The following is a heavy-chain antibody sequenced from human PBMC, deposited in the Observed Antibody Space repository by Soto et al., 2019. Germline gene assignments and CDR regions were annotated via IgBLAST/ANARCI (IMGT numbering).Heavy chain of an antibody. CDR2: ISGSSGYT. CDR1: GFTFSDSY. CDR3: AKDRGGYGPPDV. D-gene: IGHD3-10*01. J-gene: IGHJ6*02. V-gene: IGHV3-11*06. Sequence: QEQLVESGGGLVKPGGSLRLSCAASGFTFSDSYMNWVRQAPGKGLEWVAYISGSSGYTGYADSVKGRFTISRDNAKNSLYLQMNSLRAEDTAVYYCAKDRGGYGPPDVWGQGTTVTVSS.